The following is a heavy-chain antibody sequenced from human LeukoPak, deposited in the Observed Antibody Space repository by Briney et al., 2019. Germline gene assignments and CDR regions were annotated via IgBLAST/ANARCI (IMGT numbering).Heavy chain of an antibody. J-gene: IGHJ4*02. Sequence: PSETLSLTCAVSGYSMNSGYYWGWIRQTPGKGLEWIGSIYHSGTTFYNPSLKSRVTISIDTSKNHLSLRLGSVTAADTAVYYCARLDNSAWDFDYWGQGTLVTVSS. CDR3: ARLDNSAWDFDY. CDR2: IYHSGTT. D-gene: IGHD6-19*01. CDR1: GYSMNSGYY. V-gene: IGHV4-38-2*01.